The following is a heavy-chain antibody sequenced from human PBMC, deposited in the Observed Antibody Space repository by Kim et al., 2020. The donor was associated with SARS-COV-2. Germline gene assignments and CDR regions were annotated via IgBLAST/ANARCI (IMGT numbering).Heavy chain of an antibody. V-gene: IGHV1-2*02. CDR3: ARRPRGGASWFDP. J-gene: IGHJ5*02. D-gene: IGHD2-15*01. Sequence: YAQKFQGRVTMTRDTSISTAYMELSRLRSDDTAVYYCARRPRGGASWFDPWGQGTLVTVSS.